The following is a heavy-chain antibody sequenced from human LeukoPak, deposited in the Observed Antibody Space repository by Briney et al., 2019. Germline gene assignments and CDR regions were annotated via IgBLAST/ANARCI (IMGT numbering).Heavy chain of an antibody. V-gene: IGHV4-39*01. CDR2: IYYSGST. J-gene: IGHJ4*02. CDR3: ARHEAHSGWYEAPSDY. CDR1: GGSISSSIFY. Sequence: PSETLSLTCTVSGGSISSSIFYWGWIRQPPGKGLEWIGSIYYSGSTYYNPSLKSRVTISVDTSKNQFSLKLSSVTAADTAVYYCARHEAHSGWYEAPSDYWGQGTLVTVSS. D-gene: IGHD6-19*01.